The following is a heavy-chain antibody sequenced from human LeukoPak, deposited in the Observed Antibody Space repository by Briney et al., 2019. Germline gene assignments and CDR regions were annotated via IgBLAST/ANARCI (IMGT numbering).Heavy chain of an antibody. CDR2: ISGGGGTT. J-gene: IGHJ4*02. CDR3: AKFASFKIGWNSPIDC. Sequence: GGSLRLSCAASGFSFSNYAMSWVRQAPGKGLEWVSAISGGGGTTFYADSVKGRFTISRDNSKYTLYLQMNSLRAEDTAIYFCAKFASFKIGWNSPIDCWGQGTLVTVSS. CDR1: GFSFSNYA. D-gene: IGHD1-1*01. V-gene: IGHV3-23*01.